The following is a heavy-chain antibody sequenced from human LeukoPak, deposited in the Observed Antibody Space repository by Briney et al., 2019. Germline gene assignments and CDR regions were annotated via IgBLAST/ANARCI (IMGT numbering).Heavy chain of an antibody. D-gene: IGHD3-10*01. CDR1: GGSFSGYY. J-gene: IGHJ6*04. V-gene: IGHV4-34*01. CDR3: ARGYSLWSFFYYYGMDV. Sequence: PSETLSLTCAVYGGSFSGYYWSWIRQPPGKGLEWIEEINHSGSTNYNPSLKSRVTISVDTSKNQFSLKLSSVTAADTAVYYCARGYSLWSFFYYYGMDVWGKGTTVTVSS. CDR2: INHSGST.